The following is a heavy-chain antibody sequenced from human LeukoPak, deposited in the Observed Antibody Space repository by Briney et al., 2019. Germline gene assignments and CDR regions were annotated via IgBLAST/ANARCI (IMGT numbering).Heavy chain of an antibody. CDR1: GFTFSSYG. Sequence: PGGSLGLSCAASGFTFSSYGMTWVRQAPGKGLEWVSYISSSSSYIYYADSVKGRFTISRDNAKNSLYLQMNSLRAEDTAVYYCARRTSSGWADYWGQGTLVTVSS. V-gene: IGHV3-21*05. CDR2: ISSSSSYI. D-gene: IGHD6-19*01. J-gene: IGHJ4*02. CDR3: ARRTSSGWADY.